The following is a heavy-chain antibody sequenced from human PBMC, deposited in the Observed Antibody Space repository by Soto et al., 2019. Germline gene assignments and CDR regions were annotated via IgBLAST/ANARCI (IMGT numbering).Heavy chain of an antibody. Sequence: GGSLRLSCAASGCTFSSYGMHWVRQAPGKGLEWVAVIWYDGSNKYYADSVKGRFTISRDNSRNTLYLQMNSLRAEDTAVYYCARSGPVLRYFDWLQAGFDYWGQGTLVTVSS. D-gene: IGHD3-9*01. CDR1: GCTFSSYG. CDR3: ARSGPVLRYFDWLQAGFDY. CDR2: IWYDGSNK. J-gene: IGHJ4*02. V-gene: IGHV3-33*01.